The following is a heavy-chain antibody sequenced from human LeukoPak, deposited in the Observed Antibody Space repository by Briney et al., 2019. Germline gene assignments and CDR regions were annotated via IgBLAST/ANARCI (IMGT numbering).Heavy chain of an antibody. CDR1: GFTFSAYG. CDR3: APGGDGYNPAYFQH. J-gene: IGHJ1*01. Sequence: GRSLRLSCAASGFTFSAYGMHWVRQAPGKGLEWVAIVSYDGSNKYYADSVKGRFTISRDNSKNMLYLQMNSLRSEDTAVYYCAPGGDGYNPAYFQHWGQGTLVTVSS. D-gene: IGHD5-24*01. CDR2: VSYDGSNK. V-gene: IGHV3-30*03.